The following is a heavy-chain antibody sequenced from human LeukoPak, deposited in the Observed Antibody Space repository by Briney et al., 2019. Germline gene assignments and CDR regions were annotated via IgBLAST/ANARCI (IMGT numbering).Heavy chain of an antibody. CDR1: RFTFNTYA. Sequence: GRSLRLSCVASRFTFNTYAVNWVRQAPGKGLEWVSAISSNGDITYYADSVRGRFTISRDNSKNTVFLQMNSLRADDTAVYYCATVKRDCSGGTCYSYDYWGQGTLVTVSS. V-gene: IGHV3-23*01. CDR2: ISSNGDIT. CDR3: ATVKRDCSGGTCYSYDY. J-gene: IGHJ4*02. D-gene: IGHD2-15*01.